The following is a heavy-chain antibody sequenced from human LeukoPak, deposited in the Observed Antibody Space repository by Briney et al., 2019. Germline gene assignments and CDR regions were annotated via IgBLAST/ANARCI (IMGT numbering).Heavy chain of an antibody. J-gene: IGHJ4*02. V-gene: IGHV3-48*01. CDR2: ISSSSSTI. CDR3: AKLPRGVVVPAAMDFDY. CDR1: GFTFSSYS. Sequence: PGGSLRLSCAASGFTFSSYSMNWVRQAPGKGLEWVSYISSSSSTIYYADSVKGRFTISRDNSKNTLYLQMNSLRAEDTAVYYCAKLPRGVVVPAAMDFDYWGQGTLVTVSS. D-gene: IGHD2-2*01.